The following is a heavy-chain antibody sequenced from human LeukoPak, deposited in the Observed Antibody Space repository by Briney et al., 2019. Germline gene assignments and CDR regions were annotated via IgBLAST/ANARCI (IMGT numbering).Heavy chain of an antibody. Sequence: ASVKVSCKASGYTFTSYYIHWVRQAPGQGLEWMGIINPSGGSTNYAQDFQGRVTMTRDTSTSTVYMELSSLRSEDTAVYYCARRELAGSTAYFDYRGQGTLVTVSS. CDR1: GYTFTSYY. CDR2: INPSGGST. D-gene: IGHD1-26*01. CDR3: ARRELAGSTAYFDY. V-gene: IGHV1-46*01. J-gene: IGHJ4*02.